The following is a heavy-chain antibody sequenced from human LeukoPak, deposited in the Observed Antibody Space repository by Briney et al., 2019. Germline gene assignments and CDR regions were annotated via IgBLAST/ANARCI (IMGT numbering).Heavy chain of an antibody. J-gene: IGHJ4*02. CDR1: GFTFSSYW. CDR2: IKQDGSEK. CDR3: AKDHSNALLRFGEVIRKSRDGYFDY. Sequence: GGSLRLSCAASGFTFSSYWMSWVRQAPGKGLGWVANIKQDGSEKYYVDSVKGRFTISTDNSKNTLFLHMNSLIPEDTAVYYCAKDHSNALLRFGEVIRKSRDGYFDYWGQGTLVTVSS. V-gene: IGHV3-7*01. D-gene: IGHD3-10*01.